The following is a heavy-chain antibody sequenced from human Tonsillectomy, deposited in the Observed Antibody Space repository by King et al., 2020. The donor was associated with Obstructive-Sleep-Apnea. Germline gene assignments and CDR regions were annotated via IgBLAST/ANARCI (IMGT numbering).Heavy chain of an antibody. CDR3: AHRGNSEFSFDF. CDR2: IYWDDDK. CDR1: GFSLRTSGVG. D-gene: IGHD4-23*01. J-gene: IGHJ4*02. V-gene: IGHV2-5*02. Sequence: TLKESGPTLVKPPQTLTLTCTFSGFSLRTSGVGVGWIRQPPGKALEWLALIYWDDDKCYSPSLKSRLTITKDTSKNQVVLIMTNMDPVDTATYYCAHRGNSEFSFDFWGQGTLVTVSS.